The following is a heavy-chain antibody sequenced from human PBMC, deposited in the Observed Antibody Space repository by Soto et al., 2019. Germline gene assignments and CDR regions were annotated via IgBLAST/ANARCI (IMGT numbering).Heavy chain of an antibody. V-gene: IGHV4-34*01. CDR2: INHSGST. Sequence: SETLSLTCAVYGGSFSGYYWSWIRQPPGKGLEWIGEINHSGSTNYNPSLKSRVTISVDTSKNQFSLKLSSVTAADTAVYYCASLNIVATTNFDYWGQGTLVTVSS. CDR3: ASLNIVATTNFDY. CDR1: GGSFSGYY. J-gene: IGHJ4*02. D-gene: IGHD5-12*01.